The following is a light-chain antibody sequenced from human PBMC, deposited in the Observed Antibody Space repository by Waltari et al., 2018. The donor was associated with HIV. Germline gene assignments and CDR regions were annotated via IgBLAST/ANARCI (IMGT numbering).Light chain of an antibody. CDR3: NSYAGSSKSYV. CDR2: DVT. V-gene: IGLV2-8*01. Sequence: QSALTPPPSASGSPGQSVTISCTGTTSDIGGYNYVSWNHQHPGEAPRPIIYDVTKRPSGVPDRFSGSKSGNTASLTVSGLQAEDEAEYYCNSYAGSSKSYVFGTGTKVTVL. CDR1: TSDIGGYNY. J-gene: IGLJ1*01.